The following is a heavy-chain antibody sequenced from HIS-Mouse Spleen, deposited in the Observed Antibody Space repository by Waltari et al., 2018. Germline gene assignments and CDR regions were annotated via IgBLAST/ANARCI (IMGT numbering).Heavy chain of an antibody. CDR2: IKRDGSSP. CDR1: GFTFSSYW. Sequence: EVQLVESGGGLVQPGGSLRLSCAASGFTFSSYWMHWVRQAPGKGLVWVSRIKRDGSSPSYPDSVKGRFTISKDNAKNTLYLQMNSLRAEDTAVYYCARAIGGYSGPGIGWGQGTLVTVSS. J-gene: IGHJ4*02. CDR3: ARAIGGYSGPGIG. V-gene: IGHV3-74*01. D-gene: IGHD5-12*01.